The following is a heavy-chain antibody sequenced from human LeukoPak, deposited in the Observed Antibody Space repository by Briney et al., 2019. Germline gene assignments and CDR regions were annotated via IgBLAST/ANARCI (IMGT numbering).Heavy chain of an antibody. CDR3: ARDAVYSSSWQYY. J-gene: IGHJ4*02. CDR2: INANSGTR. CDR1: GFAFSFFA. V-gene: IGHV3-23*01. Sequence: GGSLTLSCEASGFAFSFFAMSWLRQPPGKGLEWVSTINANSGTRSYAASVKGRFTISRDNSKNTLYLQMNSLRAEDTAVYYCARDAVYSSSWQYYWGQGTLVTVSS. D-gene: IGHD6-13*01.